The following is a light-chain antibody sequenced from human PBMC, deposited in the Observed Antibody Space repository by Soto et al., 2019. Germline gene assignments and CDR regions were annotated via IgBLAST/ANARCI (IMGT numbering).Light chain of an antibody. CDR1: SSNIGRDA. V-gene: IGLV1-44*01. CDR3: ATWDDSLHAWV. Sequence: QSVLTQPPSASGTPGQRVTISCSGSSSNIGRDAVRWYRQLPGTAPKLLIYSNNQRPSGVPVRLSGSKSGSSASLAISGLQSEDEADYYCATWDDSLHAWVFGGGTKLTVL. J-gene: IGLJ3*02. CDR2: SNN.